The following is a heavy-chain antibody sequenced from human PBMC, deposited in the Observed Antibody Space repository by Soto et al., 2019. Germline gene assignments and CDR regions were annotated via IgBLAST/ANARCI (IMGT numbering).Heavy chain of an antibody. Sequence: EVQLVESGGGLVQPGGSLRLSCAASGFTFSGRSMHWVRQAPGKGLVWVSGIDNAGTDSTYADSVKGRCTSSRDNAKKTLYRQMNSLRVEDKAVYYCARGWFGPDVWGKGTTVTVSS. CDR3: ARGWFGPDV. J-gene: IGHJ6*04. V-gene: IGHV3-74*01. D-gene: IGHD3-10*01. CDR1: GFTFSGRS. CDR2: IDNAGTDS.